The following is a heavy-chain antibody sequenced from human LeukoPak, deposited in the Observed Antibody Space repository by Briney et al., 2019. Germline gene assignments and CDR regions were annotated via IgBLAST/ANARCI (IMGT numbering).Heavy chain of an antibody. V-gene: IGHV4-59*01. Sequence: SETLSLTCSVSDDSITMYYWTWIRQPPGKGLEWVGYVDHTGSTNFNPSLNGRVSISRDTTKNLFSLRLRSVTAADTAVYFCARGRVSSSTWYSTYYYYFYMDVWGKGTTVTVSS. D-gene: IGHD6-13*01. CDR2: VDHTGST. J-gene: IGHJ6*03. CDR3: ARGRVSSSTWYSTYYYYFYMDV. CDR1: DDSITMYY.